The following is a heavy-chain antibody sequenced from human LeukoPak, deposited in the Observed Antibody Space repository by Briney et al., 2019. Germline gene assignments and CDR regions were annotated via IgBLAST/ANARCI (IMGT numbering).Heavy chain of an antibody. Sequence: GGSLRLSCAVSGFTFSSYAMHWVRQAPGKGLEWVAVISYDGSNKYYADSVKGRFTISRDNSKNTLYLQMNSLRAEDTAVYYCATMYYYGSGKENGFDPWGQGTLVTVSS. J-gene: IGHJ5*02. CDR3: ATMYYYGSGKENGFDP. V-gene: IGHV3-30*04. D-gene: IGHD3-10*01. CDR2: ISYDGSNK. CDR1: GFTFSSYA.